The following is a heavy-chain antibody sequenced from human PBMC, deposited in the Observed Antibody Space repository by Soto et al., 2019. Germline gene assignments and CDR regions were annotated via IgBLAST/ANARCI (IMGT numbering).Heavy chain of an antibody. CDR2: ISYDGSKK. D-gene: IGHD2-2*01. J-gene: IGHJ6*02. Sequence: GGSLRLSCAASGFIFSSYGMHWVRQAPGKGLEWVAVISYDGSKKYYAESVKGRFTISRDNSKSTLYLEIHSLRAEDTAVYYCASLIQGCSSTSCYALSAAYYYYYYGMDVWGQGTTVTVSS. V-gene: IGHV3-30*12. CDR3: ASLIQGCSSTSCYALSAAYYYYYYGMDV. CDR1: GFIFSSYG.